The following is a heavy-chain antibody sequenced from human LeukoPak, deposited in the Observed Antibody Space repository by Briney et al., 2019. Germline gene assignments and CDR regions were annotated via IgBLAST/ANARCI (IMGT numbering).Heavy chain of an antibody. D-gene: IGHD1-26*01. J-gene: IGHJ4*02. Sequence: GGSLRLSCVASGFTFSSYSMNWVRQAPGKGLEWVSSISSSSSYIYYADSVKGRFTISRDNAKNSLYLQMNSLRAEDTAVYYCARDRAVGATDYWGQGTLVTVSS. CDR1: GFTFSSYS. V-gene: IGHV3-21*01. CDR3: ARDRAVGATDY. CDR2: ISSSSSYI.